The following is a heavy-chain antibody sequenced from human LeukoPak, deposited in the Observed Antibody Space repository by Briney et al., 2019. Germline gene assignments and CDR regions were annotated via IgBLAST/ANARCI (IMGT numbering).Heavy chain of an antibody. V-gene: IGHV3-48*03. CDR3: ARAPQQWLATGLENAFDI. CDR1: GFTFSSYE. D-gene: IGHD6-19*01. J-gene: IGHJ3*02. Sequence: GGSLRLSCAASGFTFSSYEMNWVRQAPGKGLEWVSYISSSGSTIYYADSVKGRFTISRDNAKNSLYLRMNSLRAEDTAVYYCARAPQQWLATGLENAFDIWGQGTMVTVSS. CDR2: ISSSGSTI.